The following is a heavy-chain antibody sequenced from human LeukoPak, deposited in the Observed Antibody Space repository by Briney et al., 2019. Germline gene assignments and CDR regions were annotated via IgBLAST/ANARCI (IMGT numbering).Heavy chain of an antibody. Sequence: SETLSLTCTVSGGSISSYYWSWIRQPPGKGLEWIGYISYSGSTNYNPSLKSRLTISANTSKNQFSLNLSSVTAADTAVYFCARHEGYSYAFAYWGQGTLVTVSS. V-gene: IGHV4-59*08. CDR2: ISYSGST. CDR1: GGSISSYY. J-gene: IGHJ4*02. D-gene: IGHD5-18*01. CDR3: ARHEGYSYAFAY.